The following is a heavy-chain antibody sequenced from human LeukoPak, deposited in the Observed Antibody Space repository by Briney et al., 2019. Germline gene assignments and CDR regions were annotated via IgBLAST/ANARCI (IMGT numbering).Heavy chain of an antibody. CDR3: ARVVFGEGDDY. CDR1: GFTFSSYA. CDR2: ISGSGGST. V-gene: IGHV3-23*01. J-gene: IGHJ4*02. D-gene: IGHD3-10*02. Sequence: GGSLRLSCAASGFTFSSYAMSWVRQAPGKGLEWVSAISGSGGSTYYADSVKGRFTISRDNAKNSLYLQMNSLRAEDTAVYYCARVVFGEGDDYWGQGTLVTVSS.